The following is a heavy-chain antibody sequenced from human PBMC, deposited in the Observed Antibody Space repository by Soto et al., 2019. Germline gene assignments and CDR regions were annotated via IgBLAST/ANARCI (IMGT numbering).Heavy chain of an antibody. J-gene: IGHJ4*02. CDR3: ASSTTGVYVFHD. V-gene: IGHV1-69*02. CDR2: IIPVLGVE. CDR1: GDTLTRSV. D-gene: IGHD1-1*01. Sequence: QVQLVQSGAEVKNPGSSVKVSCKGSGDTLTRSVISWVRQVPGQRLEWMGRIIPVLGVENHAQNFQGRVTVTADKSTSTAYLELNSLKSEDTAIYYCASSTTGVYVFHDWGQGTLVTVSS.